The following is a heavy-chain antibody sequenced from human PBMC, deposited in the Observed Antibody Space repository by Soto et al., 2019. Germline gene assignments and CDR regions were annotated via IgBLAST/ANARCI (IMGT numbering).Heavy chain of an antibody. CDR1: GFTVSSNY. Sequence: EVQLVESGGGLVQPGGSLRLSCAASGFTVSSNYMSWVRQAPGKGLEWVSVIYSGGSTYYADSVKGRFTISRDNSKNTRYLQMNSLRAEDTAVYYCAREGATMVRGGSYYYYYYMDVWGKGTTVTVSS. J-gene: IGHJ6*03. CDR3: AREGATMVRGGSYYYYYYMDV. CDR2: IYSGGST. V-gene: IGHV3-66*01. D-gene: IGHD3-10*01.